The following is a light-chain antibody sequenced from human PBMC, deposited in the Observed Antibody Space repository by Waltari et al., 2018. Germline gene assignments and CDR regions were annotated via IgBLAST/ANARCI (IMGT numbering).Light chain of an antibody. CDR3: SSYTSSTSLV. CDR2: EVS. J-gene: IGLJ2*01. V-gene: IGLV2-14*01. CDR1: SSDIGDYNF. Sequence: QSALTQPASVSGSPGQSITISCTGASSDIGDYNFVSWYQQHPGKAPKLLIFEVSNRPSGVSDRFSVSKSANTASRTISGLQAEDEAHYYCSSYTSSTSLVFGGGTKVTVL.